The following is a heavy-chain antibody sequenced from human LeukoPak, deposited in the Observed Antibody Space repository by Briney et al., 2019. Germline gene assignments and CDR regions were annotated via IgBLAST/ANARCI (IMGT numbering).Heavy chain of an antibody. CDR2: IYPGDSET. CDR1: GYSFTSYW. CDR3: ARQRVVRGVIITHGMDV. J-gene: IGHJ6*04. V-gene: IGHV5-51*01. Sequence: GESLKISCKGSGYSFTSYWNGWVRQMPGKGMERMGIIYPGDSETSYIPSFQGQVTIAADKSISTAYLQWSSLKASDTGMYYCARQRVVRGVIITHGMDVWGKGTTVTVSS. D-gene: IGHD3-10*01.